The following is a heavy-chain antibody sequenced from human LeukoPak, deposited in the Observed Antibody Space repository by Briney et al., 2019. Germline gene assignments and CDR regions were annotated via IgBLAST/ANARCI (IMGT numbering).Heavy chain of an antibody. D-gene: IGHD4/OR15-4a*01. CDR2: IYSDNT. Sequence: GGSLRLSCTVSGFTVSSNSMSWVRQAPGKGLEWVSFIYSDNTHYSDSVKGRFTISRDNSKNTLYLQMNSLRAEDTAVYYCARRAGAYSHPYDYWGQGTLVTVSP. CDR3: ARRAGAYSHPYDY. V-gene: IGHV3-53*01. J-gene: IGHJ4*02. CDR1: GFTVSSNS.